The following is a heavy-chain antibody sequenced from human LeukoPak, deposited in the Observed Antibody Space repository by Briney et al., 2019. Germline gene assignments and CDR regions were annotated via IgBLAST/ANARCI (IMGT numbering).Heavy chain of an antibody. CDR2: IYSGGST. CDR1: GFTVSSNY. CDR3: AKGGGYNWNDETDS. V-gene: IGHV3-53*01. J-gene: IGHJ5*01. Sequence: PGGSLRLSCAASGFTVSSNYMSWVRQAPRAGLEWVSVIYSGGSTYYADSVKGRFTISRDNSKNTLYLQMNSLRAEDTAVYYCAKGGGYNWNDETDSWGQGTLVTVSS. D-gene: IGHD1-1*01.